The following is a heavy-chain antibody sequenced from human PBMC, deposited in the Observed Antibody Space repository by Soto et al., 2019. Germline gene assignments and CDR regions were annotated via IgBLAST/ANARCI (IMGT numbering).Heavy chain of an antibody. V-gene: IGHV1-2*04. CDR1: GYTFTGYY. CDR2: INPSSGGT. CDR3: ARELRYNWNYAALYYGMYV. D-gene: IGHD1-7*01. Sequence: ASVKVSCKASGYTFTGYYMHWVRQAPGQGLEWMGWINPSSGGTNYAQKFQGWVTMTRDTSISTAYMELSRLRSDDTAVYYCARELRYNWNYAALYYGMYVWGKGTTVTVSS. J-gene: IGHJ6*04.